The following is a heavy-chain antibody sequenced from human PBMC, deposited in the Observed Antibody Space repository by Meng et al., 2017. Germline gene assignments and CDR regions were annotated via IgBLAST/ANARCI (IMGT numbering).Heavy chain of an antibody. CDR3: ARAGRRALRYFDY. CDR1: GGSFSGYY. CDR2: INHSGST. J-gene: IGHJ4*02. V-gene: IGHV4-34*01. Sequence: CAVYGGSFSGYYWSWIRQPPGKGLEWIGEINHSGSTNYNPSLKSRVTISVDTSKNQFSLKLSSVTAADTAVYYCARAGRRALRYFDYWGQGTLVTVSS.